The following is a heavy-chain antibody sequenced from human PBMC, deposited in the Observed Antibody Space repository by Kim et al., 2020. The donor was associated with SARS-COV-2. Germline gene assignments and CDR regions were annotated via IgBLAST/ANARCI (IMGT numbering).Heavy chain of an antibody. J-gene: IGHJ5*02. D-gene: IGHD6-25*01. CDR1: GGSISSSSYY. CDR2: IYYSGST. CDR3: ARTSIAPADNWFDP. V-gene: IGHV4-39*01. Sequence: SETLSLTCTVSGGSISSSSYYWGWIRQPPGKGLEWIGSIYYSGSTYYNPSLKSRVTISVDTSKNQFSLKLSSVTAADTAVYYCARTSIAPADNWFDPWGQGTLVTVSS.